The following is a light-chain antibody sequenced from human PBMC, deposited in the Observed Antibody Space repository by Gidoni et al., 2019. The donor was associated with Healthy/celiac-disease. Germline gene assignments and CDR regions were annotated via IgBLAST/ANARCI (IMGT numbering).Light chain of an antibody. CDR3: QQSYSIPWT. J-gene: IGKJ1*01. V-gene: IGKV1-39*01. CDR2: DAS. Sequence: DIQMTQSPSSLSASVGDRVTITCRVSQSISTYLNWYQQQAGKAPKLLIDDASSLQSGVPSRFSGSGSGTDFTLTISSLQPEDFATYYCQQSYSIPWTFGQGTKVQIK. CDR1: QSISTY.